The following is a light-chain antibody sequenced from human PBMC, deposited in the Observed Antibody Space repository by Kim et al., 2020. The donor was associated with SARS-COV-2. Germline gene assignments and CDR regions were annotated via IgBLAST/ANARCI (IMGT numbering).Light chain of an antibody. CDR1: QGISSY. J-gene: IGKJ1*01. Sequence: IRMTQSPSSFSASTGDRVTITCRASQGISSYLAWYQQKPGKAPKLLIYAASTLQSGVPSRCSGSGSGTDFTLTISCLQSEDFATYYCQQYYSYPPWTFGQGPKVDIK. CDR2: AAS. CDR3: QQYYSYPPWT. V-gene: IGKV1-8*01.